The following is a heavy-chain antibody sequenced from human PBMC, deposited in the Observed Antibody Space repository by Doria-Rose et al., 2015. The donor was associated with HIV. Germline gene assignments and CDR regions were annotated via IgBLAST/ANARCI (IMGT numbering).Heavy chain of an antibody. CDR1: GVSLSSPGMG. CDR3: ARIKSSRWYHKYYFDF. J-gene: IGHJ4*02. V-gene: IGHV2-26*01. Sequence: ITLKESGPVLVKPTETLTLTCTVSGVSLSSPGMGVSWIRQPPGKALEWLANIFPDDERSYKASLKSRLPISMGTSKSQVVLTMTDMDPVDTATYYCARIKSSRWYHKYYFDFWGQGTLSSSPQ. D-gene: IGHD6-13*01. CDR2: IFPDDER.